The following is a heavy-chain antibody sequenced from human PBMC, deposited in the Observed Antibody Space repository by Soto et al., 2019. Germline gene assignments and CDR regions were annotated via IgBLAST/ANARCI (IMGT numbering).Heavy chain of an antibody. Sequence: QVQLQESGPGLVKPSETLSLTCTVSGGSISSYYWSWIRQPPGKGLEWIGYIYYSGSTNYNPSLKGRVTISVDTSKNQFSLKLSSVTAAVTAVYYCAFSIAAAGTDFDYWGQGTLVTVSS. J-gene: IGHJ4*02. CDR2: IYYSGST. CDR1: GGSISSYY. V-gene: IGHV4-59*08. D-gene: IGHD6-13*01. CDR3: AFSIAAAGTDFDY.